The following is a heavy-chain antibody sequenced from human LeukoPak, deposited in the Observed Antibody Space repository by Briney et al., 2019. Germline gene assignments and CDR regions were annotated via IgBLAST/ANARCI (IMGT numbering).Heavy chain of an antibody. CDR2: INPNSGGT. CDR1: GYTFTGYY. J-gene: IGHJ4*02. Sequence: ASVKVSCKASGYTFTGYYMHWVRQAPGQGLEWMGWINPNSGGTNYGQKFQGRVTMTRDTSISTAYMELSRLRSDDTAVYYCARSLVGATPFDYWGQGTLATVSS. D-gene: IGHD1-26*01. V-gene: IGHV1-2*02. CDR3: ARSLVGATPFDY.